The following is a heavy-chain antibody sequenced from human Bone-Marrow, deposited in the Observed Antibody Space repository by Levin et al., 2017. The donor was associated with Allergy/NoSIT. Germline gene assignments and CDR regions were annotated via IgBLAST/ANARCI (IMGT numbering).Heavy chain of an antibody. J-gene: IGHJ4*02. V-gene: IGHV3-23*01. D-gene: IGHD2-15*01. CDR2: ISGSGGST. Sequence: SCAASGFTFSSYAMSWVRQAPGKGLEWVSAISGSGGSTYYADSVKGRFTISRDNSKNTLYLQMNSLRAEDTAVYYCAKDLGIVVVVAADYWGQGTLVTVSS. CDR1: GFTFSSYA. CDR3: AKDLGIVVVVAADY.